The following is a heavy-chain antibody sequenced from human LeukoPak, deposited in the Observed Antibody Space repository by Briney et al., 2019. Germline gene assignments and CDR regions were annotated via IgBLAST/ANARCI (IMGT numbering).Heavy chain of an antibody. CDR3: VTFYEKY. J-gene: IGHJ4*02. CDR1: GNYW. Sequence: VGALRLSCAASGNYWMHWVRQVPGEGLVGVAHINRDGSWTSYADSVKGRFTISKDNATNKVYLHMHRLRDAAMDDYYCVTFYEKYWGRGTLVTVSS. D-gene: IGHD2/OR15-2a*01. CDR2: INRDGSWT. V-gene: IGHV3-74*01.